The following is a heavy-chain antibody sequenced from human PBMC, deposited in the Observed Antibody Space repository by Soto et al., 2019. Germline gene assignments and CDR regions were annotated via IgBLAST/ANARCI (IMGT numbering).Heavy chain of an antibody. J-gene: IGHJ6*02. Sequence: QVQLVESGGGVVQPGRSLRLSCAASGFTFSSYGMHWVRQAPGKGLEWGAVIYYGSNKYYADSVKGRFTISRDNSKNTLYLQLNSLRAEDTAVYYCATELWSGPMAVWGQGTTVTVSS. CDR1: GFTFSSYG. D-gene: IGHD3-3*01. CDR2: IYYGSNK. CDR3: ATELWSGPMAV. V-gene: IGHV3-30*03.